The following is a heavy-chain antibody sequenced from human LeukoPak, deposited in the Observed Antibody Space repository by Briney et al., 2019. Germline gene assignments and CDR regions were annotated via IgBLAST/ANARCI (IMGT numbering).Heavy chain of an antibody. J-gene: IGHJ4*02. CDR1: GYTFTGYY. V-gene: IGHV1-2*02. CDR2: INPNSGGT. D-gene: IGHD2-2*01. Sequence: ASVKVSCKASGYTFTGYYMDWVRQAPGQGLEWMGWINPNSGGTNYAQKFQGRVAMTRDTSISTAYMELSWLRSDDTAVYYCARVGVEGASCYDYWGQGTLVTVSS. CDR3: ARVGVEGASCYDY.